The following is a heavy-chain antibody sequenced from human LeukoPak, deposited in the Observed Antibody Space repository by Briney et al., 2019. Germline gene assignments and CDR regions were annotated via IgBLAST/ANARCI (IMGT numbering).Heavy chain of an antibody. CDR1: GFTFSSYE. V-gene: IGHV3-48*03. D-gene: IGHD3-10*01. CDR2: ISSSGSTI. CDR3: ARNFRRGGMI. J-gene: IGHJ4*02. Sequence: GGSLRLSCAASGFTFSSYEMNWVRQAPGKGLEWVSYISSSGSTIYYADSVKGRFTISRDNAKDSLYLQMDSLRADDTAVYYCARNFRRGGMIWGQGTPVTVSS.